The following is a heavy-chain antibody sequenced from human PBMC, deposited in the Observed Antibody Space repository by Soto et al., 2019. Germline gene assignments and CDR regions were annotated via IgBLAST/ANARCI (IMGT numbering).Heavy chain of an antibody. Sequence: GASVKVSCKASGYTFTSYGISWVRQAPGQGLEWMGWISAYNGNTNYAQKLQGRVTMTTDTSTSTAYMELRSLRSDDTAVYYCARDLIGIQLSSPEYYFDYWGQGTLVTVSS. CDR2: ISAYNGNT. CDR1: GYTFTSYG. D-gene: IGHD5-18*01. CDR3: ARDLIGIQLSSPEYYFDY. J-gene: IGHJ4*02. V-gene: IGHV1-18*01.